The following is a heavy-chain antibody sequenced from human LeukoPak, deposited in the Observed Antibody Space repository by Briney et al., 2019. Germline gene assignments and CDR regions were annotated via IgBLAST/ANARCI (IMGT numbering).Heavy chain of an antibody. V-gene: IGHV1-18*01. D-gene: IGHD3-22*01. Sequence: GASVKVSCKASGYNFITYGITWVRQAPGQGLEWMGWISAYNRNTNFAQKFQGRVTMTTDTYTSTVNMELRSLRSEDTAVYYCATDYYYDSSGSYYTVDYWGQGTLVTVSS. CDR1: GYNFITYG. J-gene: IGHJ4*02. CDR3: ATDYYYDSSGSYYTVDY. CDR2: ISAYNRNT.